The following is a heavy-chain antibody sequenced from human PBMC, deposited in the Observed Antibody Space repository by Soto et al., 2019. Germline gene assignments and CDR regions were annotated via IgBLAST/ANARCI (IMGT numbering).Heavy chain of an antibody. J-gene: IGHJ6*02. CDR1: GFTFSSYG. CDR3: AKEQYYDFWSGLPDYYYYYGMDV. CDR2: ISYDGSNK. D-gene: IGHD3-3*01. Sequence: QVQLVESGGGVVQPGRSLRLSCAASGFTFSSYGMHWVRQAPGKGLEWVAVISYDGSNKYYADSVKGRFTISRDNYKNTLYLQMNSLRAEDTAVYYCAKEQYYDFWSGLPDYYYYYGMDVWGQGTTVTVSS. V-gene: IGHV3-30*18.